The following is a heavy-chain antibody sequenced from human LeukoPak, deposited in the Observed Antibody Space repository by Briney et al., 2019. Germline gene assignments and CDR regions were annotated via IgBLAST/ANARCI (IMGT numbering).Heavy chain of an antibody. J-gene: IGHJ4*02. V-gene: IGHV3-48*01. Sequence: GGSLRLSCAASGFTFSSYSMDWVRQAPGKGLEWVSYISSSSSTIYYADSVKGRFTISRDNAKNSLYLQMNSLRAEDTAVYYCARERPFDYWGQGTLVTVSS. CDR2: ISSSSSTI. CDR3: ARERPFDY. CDR1: GFTFSSYS.